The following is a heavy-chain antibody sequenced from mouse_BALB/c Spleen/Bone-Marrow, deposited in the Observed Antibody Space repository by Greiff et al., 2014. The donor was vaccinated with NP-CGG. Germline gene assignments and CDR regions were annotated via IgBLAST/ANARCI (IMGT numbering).Heavy chain of an antibody. CDR2: ILPGSGST. CDR1: GYTFRSYW. J-gene: IGHJ1*01. CDR3: AFNSYWFFDV. Sequence: VKLMESGAELMKPGASVRISCKATGYTFRSYWIEWVKQRPGHGLEWIGEILPGSGSTNHNEKFKGKATFTADTSSNTAYLQLSSLTSEDSAVYYCAFNSYWFFDVWGAGTTVTVSS. V-gene: IGHV1-9*01.